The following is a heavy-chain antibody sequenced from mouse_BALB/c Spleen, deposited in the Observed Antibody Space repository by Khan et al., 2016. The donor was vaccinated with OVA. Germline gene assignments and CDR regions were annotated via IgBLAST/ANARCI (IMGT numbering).Heavy chain of an antibody. Sequence: EVQRVESGGDLVKPGGSLKLSCAASGFTFSNYGMSWVRQIPDKRLEWVATINSDGSYTYYPDSVKGRFTIYRNNAKNTLYLEMSSLKSDDTAMYYCASHLTGSFAYWGQGTLVTVFA. D-gene: IGHD4-1*01. J-gene: IGHJ3*01. CDR2: INSDGSYT. CDR1: GFTFSNYG. V-gene: IGHV5-6*01. CDR3: ASHLTGSFAY.